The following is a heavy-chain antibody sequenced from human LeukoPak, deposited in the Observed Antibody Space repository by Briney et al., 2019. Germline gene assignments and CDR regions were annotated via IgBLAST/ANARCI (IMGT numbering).Heavy chain of an antibody. CDR1: GGTFSSYA. Sequence: SVTVSCKASGGTFSSYAISWVRQAPGQGLEWMGGIIPIFGTANYAQKFQGRVTITADESTSTAYMELSSLRSEGTAVYYCARGDEYYFDYWGQGTLVTVSS. V-gene: IGHV1-69*13. CDR3: ARGDEYYFDY. J-gene: IGHJ4*02. CDR2: IIPIFGTA.